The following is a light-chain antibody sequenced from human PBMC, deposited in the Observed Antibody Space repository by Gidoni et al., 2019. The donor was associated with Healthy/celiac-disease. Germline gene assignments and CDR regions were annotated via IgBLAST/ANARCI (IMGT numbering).Light chain of an antibody. V-gene: IGKV3-11*01. CDR3: QQRSNWPWT. Sequence: IVFTHSPATLSLSPGERATLSCRPTQSVSSYLAWYQQKPGQAPRLLIYDASNRATGIPARFSGSGSGTDFTLTISSLEPEDFAVYYCQQRSNWPWTFGQXTKVEIK. CDR1: QSVSSY. CDR2: DAS. J-gene: IGKJ1*01.